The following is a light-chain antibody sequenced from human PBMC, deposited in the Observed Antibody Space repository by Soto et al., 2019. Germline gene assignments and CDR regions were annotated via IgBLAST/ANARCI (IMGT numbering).Light chain of an antibody. V-gene: IGLV2-11*01. Sequence: QSVLTQPPSVSGSPGQSVTISCTGTSSDVGRYNYVSWYQHHPGKAPKLMIYDVSKRPSGAPDRFSGSKSGNTASLTISGLRAEDEADYYCCSYAGTYAYVFGPGTKLTVL. CDR1: SSDVGRYNY. J-gene: IGLJ1*01. CDR3: CSYAGTYAYV. CDR2: DVS.